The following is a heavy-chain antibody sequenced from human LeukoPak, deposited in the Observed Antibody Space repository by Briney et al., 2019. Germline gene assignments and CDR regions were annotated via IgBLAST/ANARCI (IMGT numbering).Heavy chain of an antibody. CDR2: INPNSGGT. J-gene: IGHJ4*01. CDR1: GYTSTGYY. D-gene: IGHD6-13*01. V-gene: IGHV1-2*02. CDR3: ASAAAAGTIPDY. Sequence: ASVKVSCKASGYTSTGYYMHWVRQAPGQGLEWMGWINPNSGGTNYAQKFQGRVTMTRDTSISTAYMELSRLRSDDTAVYYCASAAAAGTIPDYWGHGTLVTVSS.